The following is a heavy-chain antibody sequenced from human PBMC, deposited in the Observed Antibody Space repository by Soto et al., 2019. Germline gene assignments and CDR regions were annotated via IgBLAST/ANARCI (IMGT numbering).Heavy chain of an antibody. J-gene: IGHJ1*01. V-gene: IGHV3-23*01. CDR2: TSGSGGST. CDR1: GFTFSSYA. CDR3: AKDLFLGYCSGGSCYSMRSEYFQH. Sequence: GGSLRLSCAASGFTFSSYAMSWVRQAPGKGLEWVSATSGSGGSTYYADSVKGRFTISRDNSKNTLYLQMNSLRAEDTAVYYCAKDLFLGYCSGGSCYSMRSEYFQHWGQGTLVTVSS. D-gene: IGHD2-15*01.